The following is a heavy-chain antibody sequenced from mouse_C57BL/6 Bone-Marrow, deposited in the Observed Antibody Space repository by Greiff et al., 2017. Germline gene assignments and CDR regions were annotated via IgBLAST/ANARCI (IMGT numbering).Heavy chain of an antibody. J-gene: IGHJ4*01. Sequence: VQLQQPGAELVKPGASVKLSCKASGYTFTSYWMHWVKQRPGQGLEWIGMIHPNSGSTNYNEKFKSKATLTVDKSSSTAYMQLSSLTSEDSAVYYCASMVTTIYYYAMDYWGQGTSVTVSS. CDR3: ASMVTTIYYYAMDY. V-gene: IGHV1-64*01. D-gene: IGHD2-2*01. CDR1: GYTFTSYW. CDR2: IHPNSGST.